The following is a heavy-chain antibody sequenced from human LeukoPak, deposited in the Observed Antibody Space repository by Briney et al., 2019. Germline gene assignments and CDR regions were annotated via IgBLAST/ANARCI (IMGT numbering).Heavy chain of an antibody. CDR2: IYYSGST. J-gene: IGHJ5*02. CDR3: ARVRGPDGWFAP. Sequence: SQTLSLTCTVSGGSISSGGYYWSWIRQHPGKGLEWIGYIYYSGSTYYNPSLKSRVTISLDTSKNQVALKLSSVTAADTAVYYCARVRGPDGWFAPWGQGTLVSVSS. V-gene: IGHV4-31*03. CDR1: GGSISSGGYY.